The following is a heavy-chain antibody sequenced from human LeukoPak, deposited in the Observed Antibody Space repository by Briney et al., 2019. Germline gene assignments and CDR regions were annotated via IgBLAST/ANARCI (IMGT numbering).Heavy chain of an antibody. Sequence: SETLSLTCNVSGVSISGSSNYWGWIRQSPGKGLEWIGEITERGSTNYNPSLKSRVTISRDTSKNHFSLKVSSVTAADTAVYYCARGPITEDGTFHSPNAWGQGTLVTVSS. CDR2: ITERGST. D-gene: IGHD1-1*01. J-gene: IGHJ5*02. CDR1: GVSISGSSNY. CDR3: ARGPITEDGTFHSPNA. V-gene: IGHV4-39*02.